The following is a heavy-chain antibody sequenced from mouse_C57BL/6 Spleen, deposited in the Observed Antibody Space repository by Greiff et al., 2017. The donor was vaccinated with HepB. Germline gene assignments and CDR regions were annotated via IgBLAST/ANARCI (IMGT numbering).Heavy chain of an antibody. J-gene: IGHJ3*01. CDR3: ARGIYYDYAWFAY. Sequence: EVQLQQSGPELVKPGDSVKISCKASGYSFTGYFMNWVMQSHGKSLEWIGRINPYNGDTFYNQKFKGKATLTVDKSSSTAHMELRSLTSEDSAVYYCARGIYYDYAWFAYWGQGTLVTVSA. CDR2: INPYNGDT. V-gene: IGHV1-20*01. CDR1: GYSFTGYF. D-gene: IGHD2-4*01.